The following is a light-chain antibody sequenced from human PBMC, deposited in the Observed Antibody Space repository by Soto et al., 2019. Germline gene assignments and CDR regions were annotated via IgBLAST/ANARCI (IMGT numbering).Light chain of an antibody. CDR1: QSVSRY. V-gene: IGKV3-11*01. CDR2: DVS. Sequence: EIVLTQSPATLSLSPGERATLSCRASQSVSRYLAWYQQKPGQAPRLLIYDVSNRATGIPARFSGSGSGTDFTLTISSLEPEDFAVYYCHQRSNWPQTFGQGTKLEIK. J-gene: IGKJ2*01. CDR3: HQRSNWPQT.